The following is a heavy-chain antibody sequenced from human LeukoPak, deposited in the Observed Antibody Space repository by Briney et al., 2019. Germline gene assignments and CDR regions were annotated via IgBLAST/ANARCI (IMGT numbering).Heavy chain of an antibody. D-gene: IGHD2/OR15-2a*01. Sequence: SETLSLTCTVSVGSISSYYWSWIRQPPGKGLEWIGYIYYSGSTNYNPSLKSRVTISVDTSKNQFSLKLSSVTAADTAVYYCARLSRNLFDYWGQGTLVTVSS. V-gene: IGHV4-59*01. CDR1: VGSISSYY. CDR3: ARLSRNLFDY. J-gene: IGHJ4*02. CDR2: IYYSGST.